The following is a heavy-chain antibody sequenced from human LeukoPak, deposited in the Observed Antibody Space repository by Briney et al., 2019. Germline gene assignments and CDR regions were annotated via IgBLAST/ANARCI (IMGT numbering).Heavy chain of an antibody. Sequence: ASVKVSYKASGYTFTSYDINWVRQATGQGLEWMGWMNPNSGNTGYAQKFQGRVTITRNTSISTAYMELSSLRSEDTAVYYCARGHPTELIGLDYWGQGTLVTVSS. CDR3: ARGHPTELIGLDY. J-gene: IGHJ4*02. CDR2: MNPNSGNT. V-gene: IGHV1-8*03. D-gene: IGHD1-7*01. CDR1: GYTFTSYD.